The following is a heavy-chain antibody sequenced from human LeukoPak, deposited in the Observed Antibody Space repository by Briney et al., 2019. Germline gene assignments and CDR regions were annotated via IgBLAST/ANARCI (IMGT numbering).Heavy chain of an antibody. V-gene: IGHV1-69*04. Sequence: SVKVSCKASGGTFSSYAISWVRQAPGQGLEWMGRIIPVLGIANYAQIFQGRVTITADKSTSTAYMELSSLTSEDTAVYYCAARGGYDWRTFDIWGQGTMITVSS. CDR3: AARGGYDWRTFDI. J-gene: IGHJ3*02. CDR1: GGTFSSYA. CDR2: IIPVLGIA. D-gene: IGHD5-12*01.